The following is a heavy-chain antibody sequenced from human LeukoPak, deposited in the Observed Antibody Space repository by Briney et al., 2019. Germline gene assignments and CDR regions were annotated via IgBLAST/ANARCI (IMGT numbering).Heavy chain of an antibody. Sequence: GGSLRLSCAASGFTFSSYIMNWVRQAPGKGLEWVASISRNSTYIHYADSVKGRFTISRDNAKNSLYLQMNSLRAEDTAVYYCARDLSSGYYYNFDYWGQGTLVTVSS. CDR1: GFTFSSYI. J-gene: IGHJ4*02. V-gene: IGHV3-21*01. D-gene: IGHD3-22*01. CDR2: ISRNSTYI. CDR3: ARDLSSGYYYNFDY.